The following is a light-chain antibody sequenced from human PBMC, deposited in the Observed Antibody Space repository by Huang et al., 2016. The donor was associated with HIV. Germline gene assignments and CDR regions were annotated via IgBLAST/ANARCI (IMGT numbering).Light chain of an antibody. CDR3: QQYDTWPIT. CDR1: QSVSNN. J-gene: IGKJ3*01. V-gene: IGKV3-15*01. Sequence: EIVMTQSPATRSVSPGERVTLSCRASQSVSNNLAWYQQKPGQAPRLLVYSASTRATGIPARFSGSGSGTDFTLTISSLQSEHFAVYYCQQYDTWPITFGPGTRVDSK. CDR2: SAS.